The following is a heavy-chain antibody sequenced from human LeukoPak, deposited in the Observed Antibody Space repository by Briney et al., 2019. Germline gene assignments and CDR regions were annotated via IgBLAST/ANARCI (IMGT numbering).Heavy chain of an antibody. V-gene: IGHV1-18*01. CDR1: GYTFRSYG. CDR3: ARDKVPYYYDSTGYAADY. J-gene: IGHJ4*02. D-gene: IGHD3-22*01. CDR2: ISPYSRNT. Sequence: ASVKVSCKASGYTFRSYGINWVRQAPAQGLEWVGWISPYSRNTNYAQKLQGRATMTTDTSTSTAYMELESLRSDDTAVYYCARDKVPYYYDSTGYAADYWGQGTLVTVSS.